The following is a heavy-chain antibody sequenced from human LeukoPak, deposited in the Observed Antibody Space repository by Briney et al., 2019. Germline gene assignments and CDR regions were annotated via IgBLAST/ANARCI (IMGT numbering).Heavy chain of an antibody. V-gene: IGHV1-18*01. CDR2: ISAYNGNT. D-gene: IGHD4-11*01. Sequence: ASVKVSCKASGYTFTSYGISWVRQAPGQGLEWMGWISAYNGNTNYAQKLQGRVTMTTDTSTSTAYMELRSLRSDDTAVYYCARGKPYYSDWLNPYYFDYWGQGTLVTVSS. CDR1: GYTFTSYG. CDR3: ARGKPYYSDWLNPYYFDY. J-gene: IGHJ4*02.